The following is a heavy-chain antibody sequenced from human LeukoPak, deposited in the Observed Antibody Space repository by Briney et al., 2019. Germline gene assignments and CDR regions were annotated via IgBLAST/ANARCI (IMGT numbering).Heavy chain of an antibody. CDR1: GGSISSYY. D-gene: IGHD3-16*02. J-gene: IGHJ4*02. CDR2: IYYSGST. V-gene: IGHV4-59*12. CDR3: ARGDYDYVWGSYRFPNYYFDY. Sequence: PSETLSLTCTVSGGSISSYYWSWIRQPPGKGLEWIGYIYYSGSTNYNPSLKSRVTISVDTSKNQFSLKLSSVTAADTAVYYCARGDYDYVWGSYRFPNYYFDYWGQGTLVTVSS.